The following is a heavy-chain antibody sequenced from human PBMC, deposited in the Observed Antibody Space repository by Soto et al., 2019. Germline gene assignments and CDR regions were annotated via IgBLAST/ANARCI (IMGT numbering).Heavy chain of an antibody. J-gene: IGHJ4*02. CDR3: AKDKGVFNWATSYFDY. CDR1: GFTFSNYA. CDR2: TSYDGNNE. V-gene: IGHV3-30*18. Sequence: GGSLRLSCAASGFTFSNYAMHWVRQAPGKGLEWVTLTSYDGNNEYYTDSVKGRFTISRDNSKNTLFLQMNSPRPEDTAVYYCAKDKGVFNWATSYFDYWGQGALVTVSS. D-gene: IGHD1-1*01.